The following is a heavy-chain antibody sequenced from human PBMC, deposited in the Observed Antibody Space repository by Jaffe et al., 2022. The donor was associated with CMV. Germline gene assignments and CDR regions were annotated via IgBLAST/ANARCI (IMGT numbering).Heavy chain of an antibody. J-gene: IGHJ4*02. CDR3: ARDHCGGDCLPGDY. D-gene: IGHD2-21*02. CDR1: GFTFSSYG. V-gene: IGHV3-33*01. CDR2: IWYDGSNK. Sequence: QVQLVESGGGVVQPGRSLRLSCAASGFTFSSYGMHWVRQAPGKGLEWVAVIWYDGSNKYYADSVKGRFTISRDNSKNTLYLQMNSLRAEDTAVYYCARDHCGGDCLPGDYWGQGTLVTVSS.